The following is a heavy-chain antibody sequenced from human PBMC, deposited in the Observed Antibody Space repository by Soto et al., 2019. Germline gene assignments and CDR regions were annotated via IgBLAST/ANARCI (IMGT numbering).Heavy chain of an antibody. CDR1: GYTFTRYR. Sequence: ASVKVSCKAPGYTFTRYRICWLGQARGRRIEWLGWVNTYNGNTNYAQKVQARVTMTTVTSTSTGYMEVRNLTLDDKAVYYGDIASGFGESSLDYWGPGTQVTVSS. V-gene: IGHV1-18*04. J-gene: IGHJ4*02. CDR3: DIASGFGESSLDY. D-gene: IGHD3-10*01. CDR2: VNTYNGNT.